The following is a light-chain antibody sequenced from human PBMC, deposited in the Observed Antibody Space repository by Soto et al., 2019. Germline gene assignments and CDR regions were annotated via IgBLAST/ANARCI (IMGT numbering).Light chain of an antibody. V-gene: IGKV1-5*01. J-gene: IGKJ1*01. CDR2: DAS. CDR1: QSVDNW. Sequence: DIQVTQSPSTLSASVADRVTITCRASQSVDNWLAWYQQKPGKAPKLLIYDASSLRSGVPSRCSGSGSGTEFTLTISSLLADDFAAYYCQQYHSYYPWTFGQGTKVDI. CDR3: QQYHSYYPWT.